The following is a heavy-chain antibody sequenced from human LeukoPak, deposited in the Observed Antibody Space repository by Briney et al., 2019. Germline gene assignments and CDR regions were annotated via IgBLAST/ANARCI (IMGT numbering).Heavy chain of an antibody. CDR2: ISAYNGNT. Sequence: ASVKVSCKASGYTFTSYGISWVRQAPGQGLEWMGWISAYNGNTNYAQKLQGRVTMTTDTSTSTAYMELRSLRSDDTAVYYCARVRSMITLVRGVPNDAFDIWGQGTMVTVSS. CDR3: ARVRSMITLVRGVPNDAFDI. V-gene: IGHV1-18*04. CDR1: GYTFTSYG. D-gene: IGHD3-10*01. J-gene: IGHJ3*02.